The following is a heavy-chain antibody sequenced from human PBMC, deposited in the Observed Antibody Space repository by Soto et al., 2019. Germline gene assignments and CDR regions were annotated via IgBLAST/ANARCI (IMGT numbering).Heavy chain of an antibody. CDR3: ARAKKGIAAAENWFDP. D-gene: IGHD6-13*01. Sequence: QVQLQESGPGLVKPSRTLSLTCTVSGGSISSGGYYWSWIRQHPGKGLEWIGYIYYSGSTYYNPSLKSRVTISVDTSKNQFSLKLSSVTAADTAVYYCARAKKGIAAAENWFDPWGQGTLVTVSS. J-gene: IGHJ5*02. CDR1: GGSISSGGYY. V-gene: IGHV4-31*03. CDR2: IYYSGST.